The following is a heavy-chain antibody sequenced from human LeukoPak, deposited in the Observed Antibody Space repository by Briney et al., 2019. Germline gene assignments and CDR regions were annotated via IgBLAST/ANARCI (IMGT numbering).Heavy chain of an antibody. J-gene: IGHJ3*02. CDR2: IKQDGSEK. CDR1: GFTFSSYW. D-gene: IGHD1-26*01. Sequence: GGSLRLSCAASGFTFSSYWMSWVRQAPGKGLEWVANIKQDGSEKYYVDSVKGRFTISRDNAKNSLYLQMNSLGAEDTAVYYCGEGNDAFDIWGQGTMVTVSS. V-gene: IGHV3-7*01. CDR3: GEGNDAFDI.